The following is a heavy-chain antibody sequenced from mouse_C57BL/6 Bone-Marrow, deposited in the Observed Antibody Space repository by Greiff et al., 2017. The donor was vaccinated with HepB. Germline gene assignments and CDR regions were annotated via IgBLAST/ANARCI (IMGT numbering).Heavy chain of an antibody. Sequence: QVQLQQPGAELVKPGASVKLSCKASGYTFTSYWMHWVKQRPGQGLEWIGMIHPNSGSTNYNEKFKSKATLTVDKSSSTAYMQLSSLTSEDSAVYYSARRGIYYYGNSCVWYFDVWGTGTTVSVSS. D-gene: IGHD1-1*01. CDR1: GYTFTSYW. CDR2: IHPNSGST. J-gene: IGHJ1*03. CDR3: ARRGIYYYGNSCVWYFDV. V-gene: IGHV1-64*01.